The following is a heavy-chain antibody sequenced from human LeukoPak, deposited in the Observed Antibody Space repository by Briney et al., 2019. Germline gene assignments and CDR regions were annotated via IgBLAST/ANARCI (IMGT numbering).Heavy chain of an antibody. Sequence: GGSLRLSCAASGFTFSNYWMSWVRQAPGKGLEWVANIKQDGSEKYYVDSVKGRFTISRDNSKNSLFLQMDSLRAEDTAVYYRARDGLFSGPFDYWGQGTLVTVSS. CDR2: IKQDGSEK. V-gene: IGHV3-7*01. D-gene: IGHD3-10*01. CDR1: GFTFSNYW. J-gene: IGHJ4*02. CDR3: ARDGLFSGPFDY.